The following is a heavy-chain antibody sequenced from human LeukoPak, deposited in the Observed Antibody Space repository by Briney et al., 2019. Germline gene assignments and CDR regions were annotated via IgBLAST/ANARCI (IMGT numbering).Heavy chain of an antibody. Sequence: ASVKVSCKASGYTFTSYYIHWVRQAPGQRLEWMGVINPSGGSPSYAQKFQGRVTVTRDTSTSTIYMELSSLRSEDTAVYYSARKSVANPFDYWGQGTLVTVSS. V-gene: IGHV1-46*01. CDR1: GYTFTSYY. J-gene: IGHJ4*02. CDR3: ARKSVANPFDY. D-gene: IGHD6-6*01. CDR2: INPSGGSP.